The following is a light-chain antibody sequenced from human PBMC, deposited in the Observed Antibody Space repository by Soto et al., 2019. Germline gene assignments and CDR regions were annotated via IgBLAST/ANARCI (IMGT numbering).Light chain of an antibody. V-gene: IGKV3-20*01. CDR2: GAS. Sequence: EIVLTQSPGTLSLSPGEGATLSCRASQSVSSSYLAWYQQKPGQAPRLLIYGASSRATGIPDRFSGSGSGTDFTLTISRLDPEDFVVYYCHQYGSSPYTFGQGTKLEIK. J-gene: IGKJ2*01. CDR3: HQYGSSPYT. CDR1: QSVSSSY.